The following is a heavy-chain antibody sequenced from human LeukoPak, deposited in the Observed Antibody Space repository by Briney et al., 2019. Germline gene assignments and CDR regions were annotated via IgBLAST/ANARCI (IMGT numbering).Heavy chain of an antibody. D-gene: IGHD4-11*01. CDR2: IYSGGST. J-gene: IGHJ6*03. CDR1: GFTVSSNY. CDR3: ARGSAPTVTTLGYYYYYMDV. Sequence: GGSLRLSCAASGFTVSSNYMSWVRQAPGKGLEWASVIYSGGSTYYADSVKGRFTISRDNSKNTLYLQMNSLRAEDTAVYYCARGSAPTVTTLGYYYYYMDVWGKGTTVTVSS. V-gene: IGHV3-53*01.